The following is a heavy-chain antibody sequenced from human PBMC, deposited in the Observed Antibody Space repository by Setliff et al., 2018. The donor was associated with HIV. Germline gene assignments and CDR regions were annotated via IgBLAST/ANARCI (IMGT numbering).Heavy chain of an antibody. Sequence: GASVKVSCKASGYTFTSYAMHWVRQAPGQRLEWMGWINAGNGNTKYSQKFQGRVTITRDTSASTAYMELSSLRSEDTAVYYCARPRPHCGGGCYSAWFDPWGQGTLVTVSS. V-gene: IGHV1-3*01. CDR3: ARPRPHCGGGCYSAWFDP. D-gene: IGHD2-21*02. CDR2: INAGNGNT. CDR1: GYTFTSYA. J-gene: IGHJ5*02.